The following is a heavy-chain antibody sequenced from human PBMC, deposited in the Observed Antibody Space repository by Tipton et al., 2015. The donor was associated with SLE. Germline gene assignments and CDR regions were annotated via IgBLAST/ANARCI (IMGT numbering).Heavy chain of an antibody. CDR2: ISSSSSYI. D-gene: IGHD6-13*01. CDR1: GFTFSSYS. CDR3: AREGSSWYGHYFDY. Sequence: GSLRLSCAASGFTFSSYSMNWVRQAPGKGLEWVSSISSSSSYIYYADSVKGRFTISRDNAKNSLYLQMNSLRAEDTAVYYCAREGSSWYGHYFDYWGQGTLVTVSS. V-gene: IGHV3-21*01. J-gene: IGHJ4*02.